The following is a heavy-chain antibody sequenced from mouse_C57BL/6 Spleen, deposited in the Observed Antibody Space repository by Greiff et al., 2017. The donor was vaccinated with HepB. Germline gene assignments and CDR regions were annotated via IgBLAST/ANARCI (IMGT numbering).Heavy chain of an antibody. CDR2: IYPGSGNT. J-gene: IGHJ2*01. D-gene: IGHD1-1*01. CDR3: ASCTTGSYFDY. V-gene: IGHV1-76*01. CDR1: GYTFTDYY. Sequence: VKVVESGAELVRPGASVKLSCKASGYTFTDYYINWVKQRPGQGLEWIARIYPGSGNTYYNEKFKGKATLTAEKSSSTAYMQLSSLTSEDSAVYFCASCTTGSYFDYWGQGTTLTVSS.